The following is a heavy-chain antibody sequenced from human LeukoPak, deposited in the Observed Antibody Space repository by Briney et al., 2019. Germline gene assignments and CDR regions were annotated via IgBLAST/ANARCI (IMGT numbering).Heavy chain of an antibody. V-gene: IGHV4-39*07. CDR3: AREAAYYYGSRHPFYY. CDR1: GGSISSSSYY. D-gene: IGHD3-10*01. J-gene: IGHJ4*02. Sequence: PSETLSLTCTVSGGSISSSSYYWGWIRQPPGKGLEWIGSIYYSGSTYYNPSLKSRVTISVDTSKNQFSLKLSSVTAADTAVYYCAREAAYYYGSRHPFYYWGQGTLVTVSS. CDR2: IYYSGST.